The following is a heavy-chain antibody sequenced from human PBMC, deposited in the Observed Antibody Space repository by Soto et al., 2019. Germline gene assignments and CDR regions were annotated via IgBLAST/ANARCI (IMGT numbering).Heavy chain of an antibody. D-gene: IGHD3-22*01. CDR1: GGTFSSYA. CDR3: ARDYYDSSGSYYWYFDL. Sequence: QVQLVQSGAEVKKPGSSVKVSCKASGGTFSSYAISWVRQAPGQGLEWMGGIIPIFGTANYAQKFQGRVTITADESTSTAYIELSSLRSEDTAVYYCARDYYDSSGSYYWYFDLWGRGTLVTVSS. V-gene: IGHV1-69*01. J-gene: IGHJ2*01. CDR2: IIPIFGTA.